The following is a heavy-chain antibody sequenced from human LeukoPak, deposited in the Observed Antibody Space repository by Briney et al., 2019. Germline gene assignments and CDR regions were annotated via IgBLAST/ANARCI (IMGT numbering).Heavy chain of an antibody. CDR2: IYYSGST. D-gene: IGHD5-12*01. Sequence: PSETLPLTCTVSGGSISSGGYYWSWIRQHPGKGLEWIGYIYYSGSTYYNPSLKSRVTISVDTSKNQFSLKLSSVTAADTAVYYCAREGIVATIFDYWGQGTLVTVSS. CDR3: AREGIVATIFDY. J-gene: IGHJ4*02. V-gene: IGHV4-31*03. CDR1: GGSISSGGYY.